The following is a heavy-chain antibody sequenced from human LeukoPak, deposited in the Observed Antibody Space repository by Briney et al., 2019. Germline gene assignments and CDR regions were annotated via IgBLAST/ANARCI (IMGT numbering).Heavy chain of an antibody. D-gene: IGHD2-15*01. V-gene: IGHV3-23*01. CDR1: GFTFSNYP. J-gene: IGHJ4*02. CDR3: AKGHRLCSSGNCNSQVDY. Sequence: GGSLRLSCAASGFTFSNYPMSWVRQAPGKGLVWLSTISGSGTGTYYADSVKGRFTISRDNSKNALYLQMNSLRAEDTAAYYCAKGHRLCSSGNCNSQVDYWGQGTLVTVSS. CDR2: ISGSGTGT.